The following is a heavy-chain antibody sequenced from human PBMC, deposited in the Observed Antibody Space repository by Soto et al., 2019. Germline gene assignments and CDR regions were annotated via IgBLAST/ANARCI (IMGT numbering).Heavy chain of an antibody. CDR2: IDTRGGST. CDR3: ARDLTRDLLRGSFDI. CDR1: GYTFTRYN. V-gene: IGHV1-46*01. D-gene: IGHD1-26*01. J-gene: IGHJ3*02. Sequence: QAQLVQSGAEVKKPGTSANIYCKASGYTFTRYNLHWVRQAPGQGLEWMGIIDTRGGSTDYTQRFQGRVTMTRDTSTGTVYMELSSLGSEDTAVYYCARDLTRDLLRGSFDIWGQGTMVTVSS.